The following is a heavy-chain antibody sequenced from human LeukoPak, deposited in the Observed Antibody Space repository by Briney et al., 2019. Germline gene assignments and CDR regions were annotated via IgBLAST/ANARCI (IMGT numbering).Heavy chain of an antibody. V-gene: IGHV4-4*02. CDR3: ATNGYYCMDV. CDR2: IYQSAGT. D-gene: IGHD2-8*01. Sequence: SDTLSLTCAVSARSIIISTNWCSSVSPHPGEGLEWIGDIYQSAGTNNNPSLQSRITKSLRQSPNQFSLKVHSLPAPGTALYDCATNGYYCMDVWGKRTTVSVSS. CDR1: ARSIIISTNW. J-gene: IGHJ6*03.